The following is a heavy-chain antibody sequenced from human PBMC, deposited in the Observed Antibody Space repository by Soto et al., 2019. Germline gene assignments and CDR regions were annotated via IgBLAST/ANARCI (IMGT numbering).Heavy chain of an antibody. Sequence: SETLSLTCTVSCGSISSYYWSWIRQPPGKGLEWIGYIYYSGSTNYNPSLKSRVTISVDTSKNQFSLKLSSVTAADTAVYYCARTRIVGIAVFFDYWGQGTLVTVSS. D-gene: IGHD6-19*01. CDR3: ARTRIVGIAVFFDY. J-gene: IGHJ4*02. CDR2: IYYSGST. V-gene: IGHV4-59*01. CDR1: CGSISSYY.